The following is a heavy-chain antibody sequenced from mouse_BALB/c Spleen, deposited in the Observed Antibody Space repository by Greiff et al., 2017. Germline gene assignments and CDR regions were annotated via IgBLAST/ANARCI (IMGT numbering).Heavy chain of an antibody. CDR1: GYTFTSYW. CDR3: TRDWGLRPSYAMDY. V-gene: IGHV1-69*02. D-gene: IGHD2-4*01. CDR2: IYPSDSYT. Sequence: QVQLQQPGAELVRPGASVKLSCKASGYTFTSYWINWVKQRPGQGLEWIGNIYPSDSYTNYNQKFKDKATLTVDKSSSTAYMQLSSPTSEDSAVYYCTRDWGLRPSYAMDYWGQGTSVTVSS. J-gene: IGHJ4*01.